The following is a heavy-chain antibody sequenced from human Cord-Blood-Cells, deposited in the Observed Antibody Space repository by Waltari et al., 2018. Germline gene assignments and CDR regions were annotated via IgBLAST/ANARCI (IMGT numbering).Heavy chain of an antibody. D-gene: IGHD1-26*01. CDR3: ARSLKVVGALDY. CDR2: IDWDDDK. J-gene: IGHJ4*02. CDR1: GFSLRTSGMR. Sequence: QVTLKESGPALVQPTQTLTLTCTFSGFSLRTSGMRVSWIRQPPGKALEWLARIDWDDDKFYSTSLKTRLNIAKDTSKHQVVLTMTNMDPVDTATYYCARSLKVVGALDYWGQGTLVTVSS. V-gene: IGHV2-70*04.